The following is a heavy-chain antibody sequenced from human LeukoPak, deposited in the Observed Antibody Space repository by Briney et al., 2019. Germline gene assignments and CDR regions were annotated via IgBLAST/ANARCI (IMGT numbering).Heavy chain of an antibody. Sequence: GASVKVSCKASGYTFTGYYMHWVRQAPGQGLEWMGWINPNSGGTNYAQKFQGRVTMTRDTSISTAYMELSRLRSDDTAVYYCARDGVTWIQLWFDYYYYMDVWGKGTTVTVSS. D-gene: IGHD5-18*01. J-gene: IGHJ6*03. CDR3: ARDGVTWIQLWFDYYYYMDV. V-gene: IGHV1-2*02. CDR1: GYTFTGYY. CDR2: INPNSGGT.